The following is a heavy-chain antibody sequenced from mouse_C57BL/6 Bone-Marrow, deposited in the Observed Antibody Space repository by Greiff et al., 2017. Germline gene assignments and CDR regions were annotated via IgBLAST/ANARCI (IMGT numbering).Heavy chain of an antibody. D-gene: IGHD2-4*01. CDR1: GYTFTNYW. CDR3: ARSYDYDDYAMDY. J-gene: IGHJ4*01. CDR2: IHPNGGSP. V-gene: IGHV1-64*01. Sequence: QVQLQQPGAELVKPGASVKLSCKASGYTFTNYWMHWVKQRPGQGLEWIGMIHPNGGSPDYNEKFKSEATLSVDKSSRTAYMELSSLTSEDSAVYYWARSYDYDDYAMDYWGQGTSVTVSS.